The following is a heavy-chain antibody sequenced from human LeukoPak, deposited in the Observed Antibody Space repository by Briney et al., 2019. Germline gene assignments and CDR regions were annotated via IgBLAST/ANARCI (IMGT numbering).Heavy chain of an antibody. J-gene: IGHJ1*01. CDR3: ERHAGGYCSSTSCYTGYFQH. V-gene: IGHV4-4*09. CDR2: IYTSGST. D-gene: IGHD2-2*02. Sequence: PSETLSLTCTVSGGSISSYYWSWIRQPPGKGLEWIGYIYTSGSTNYNPSLKSRVTVSVDTSKSQFSLKLRSVTAADMGVYYCERHAGGYCSSTSCYTGYFQHWGQGTLVTVSS. CDR1: GGSISSYY.